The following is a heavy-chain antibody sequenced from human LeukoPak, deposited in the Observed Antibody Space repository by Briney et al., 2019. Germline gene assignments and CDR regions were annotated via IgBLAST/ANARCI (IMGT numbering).Heavy chain of an antibody. CDR3: AREASGYSGYARADY. D-gene: IGHD5-12*01. CDR2: INHSGST. V-gene: IGHV4-34*01. J-gene: IGHJ4*02. Sequence: SETLSLTCAVYGGSFSGYYWSWIRKPPGKGLEWIGEINHSGSTNYNPSLKSRVTISVDTSKNQFSLKLSSVTAEDTAVYYCAREASGYSGYARADYWGQGTLVTVSS. CDR1: GGSFSGYY.